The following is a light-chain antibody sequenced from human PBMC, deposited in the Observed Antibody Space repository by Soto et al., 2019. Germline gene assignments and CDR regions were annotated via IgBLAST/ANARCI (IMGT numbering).Light chain of an antibody. Sequence: QSVLTQPPSASGTPGQRVIISCSGSSSNIGSNSVIWYQQLPGTAPKLLIYSDNQRPSGVTARFSVSKSGTSASLAVSGLQSEDEAEDSCATWDDSLNGPVLGGGTKLTVL. V-gene: IGLV1-44*01. J-gene: IGLJ3*02. CDR2: SDN. CDR3: ATWDDSLNGPV. CDR1: SSNIGSNS.